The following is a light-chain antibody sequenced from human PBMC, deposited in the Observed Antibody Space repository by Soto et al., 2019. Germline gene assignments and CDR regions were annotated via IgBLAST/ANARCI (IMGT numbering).Light chain of an antibody. V-gene: IGKV1-39*01. J-gene: IGKJ5*01. CDR1: QSIRNY. CDR3: QQSYSPPPVT. Sequence: DIQLTQSPSFLSATVGDRLAITCRASQSIRNYLNWYQQKPGEAPKLLIYAASSLQSGVPSRFSGSGFGTDFTLTVSSLQPEDFATYYCQQSYSPPPVTFGQGTRLEV. CDR2: AAS.